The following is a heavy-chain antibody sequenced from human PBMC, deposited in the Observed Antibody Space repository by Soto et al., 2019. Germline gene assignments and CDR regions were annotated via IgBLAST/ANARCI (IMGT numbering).Heavy chain of an antibody. CDR2: ISAYNGNT. Sequence: QVQLVQSGAEVKKPGASVKVSCKASGYTFTSYGISWVRQAPGQGLEWMGWISAYNGNTNYEQKLQATVNMNTDKSKSTAYMELRSLRSDDTAVYYCARDPRSSWYAPWGQGTLVTVSS. D-gene: IGHD6-13*01. V-gene: IGHV1-18*01. CDR1: GYTFTSYG. CDR3: ARDPRSSWYAP. J-gene: IGHJ5*02.